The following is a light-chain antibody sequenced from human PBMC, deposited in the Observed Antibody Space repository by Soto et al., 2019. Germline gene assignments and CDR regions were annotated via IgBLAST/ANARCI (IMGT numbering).Light chain of an antibody. J-gene: IGLJ1*01. Sequence: QSVLTQPASVSGSPGQSITISCTGTSSDVGAYNYDSWYQQHPGKVPKLIIYDVNNRPSGVSNRFSGSKSGNTASLTISGLQTEDEADYYCSSYTSATTYVFGTGTK. V-gene: IGLV2-14*01. CDR2: DVN. CDR3: SSYTSATTYV. CDR1: SSDVGAYNY.